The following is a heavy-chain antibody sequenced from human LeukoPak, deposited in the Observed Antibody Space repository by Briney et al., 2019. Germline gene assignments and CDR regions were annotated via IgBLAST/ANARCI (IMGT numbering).Heavy chain of an antibody. CDR2: INPNSGGT. CDR1: GYTFTGYY. J-gene: IGHJ6*03. Sequence: ASVKVSCKASGYTFTGYYMHWVRQAPGQGLEWMGWINPNSGGTNFAQKFQGRVTMTRDTSISTAYMELSRLRSDDTAVYYCARDTARITIFGVAKYMDVWGKGTTVTVSS. CDR3: ARDTARITIFGVAKYMDV. V-gene: IGHV1-2*02. D-gene: IGHD3-3*01.